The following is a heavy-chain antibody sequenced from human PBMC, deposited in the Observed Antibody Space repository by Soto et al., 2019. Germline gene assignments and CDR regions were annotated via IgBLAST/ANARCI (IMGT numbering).Heavy chain of an antibody. Sequence: GGSLRLSCAASGFTFSSYGMHWVRQAPGKGLEWVAVISYDGSNKYYADSVKGRFTISRDNSKNTLYLQMNSLRAEDTAVYYCAKDFRRSRGGGMVWSGYGMDVWGQGTTVTVSS. CDR2: ISYDGSNK. V-gene: IGHV3-30*18. D-gene: IGHD3-10*01. CDR3: AKDFRRSRGGGMVWSGYGMDV. CDR1: GFTFSSYG. J-gene: IGHJ6*02.